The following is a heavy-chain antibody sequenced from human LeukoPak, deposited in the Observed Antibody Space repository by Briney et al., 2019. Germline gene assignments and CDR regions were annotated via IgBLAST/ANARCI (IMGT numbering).Heavy chain of an antibody. Sequence: PGGSLRLSCAASGFTFSSYGMHWVRQAPGKGLEWVAVISYDGSNKYYADPVKGRFTITRDNSKNTLYLQMNSLRAEDTAVYYCSGGYYYDSSGYYYYYYGMDVWGQGTTVTVSS. CDR2: ISYDGSNK. V-gene: IGHV3-30*03. CDR1: GFTFSSYG. J-gene: IGHJ6*02. CDR3: SGGYYYDSSGYYYYYYGMDV. D-gene: IGHD3-22*01.